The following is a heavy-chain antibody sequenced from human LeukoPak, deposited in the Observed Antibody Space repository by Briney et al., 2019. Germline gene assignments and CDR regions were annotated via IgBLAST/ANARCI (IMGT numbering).Heavy chain of an antibody. CDR3: ARGRFLERLSILDYFDY. CDR1: GGSISSGSYY. D-gene: IGHD3-3*01. CDR2: IYTSGST. J-gene: IGHJ4*02. Sequence: SETLSLTCTVSGGSISSGSYYWSWIRQPAGKGLEWIGRIYTSGSTNYNPSLKSRVTISVDTSKNQFSLKLSSVTAADTAVYYCARGRFLERLSILDYFDYWGQGTLVTVSS. V-gene: IGHV4-61*02.